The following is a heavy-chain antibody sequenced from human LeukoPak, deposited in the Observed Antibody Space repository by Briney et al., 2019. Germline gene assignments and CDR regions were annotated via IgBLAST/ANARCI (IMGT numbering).Heavy chain of an antibody. Sequence: SQTLSLTCTVSGGSISSGDYYWSWIRQPPGKGLEWIGYIYYSGSTYYNPSLKSRVTISVDTSKNQLSLKLSSVTAADTAVYYCARESDYYDSSDTRDYWGQGTLVTVSS. D-gene: IGHD3-22*01. V-gene: IGHV4-30-4*08. CDR2: IYYSGST. CDR3: ARESDYYDSSDTRDY. CDR1: GGSISSGDYY. J-gene: IGHJ4*02.